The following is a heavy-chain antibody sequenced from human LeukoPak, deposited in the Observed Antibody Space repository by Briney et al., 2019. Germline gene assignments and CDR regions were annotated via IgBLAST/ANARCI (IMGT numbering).Heavy chain of an antibody. Sequence: SETLSLTCTVSGGSISSYYWSWIRQPPGKGLEWIGYIYYSGSTNYNPSLKSRVTISVDASKNQFSLKLSSVTAADTAVYYRAGSYIMVRGVIRVGYYYYGMDVWGKGTTVTVSS. CDR2: IYYSGST. V-gene: IGHV4-59*01. J-gene: IGHJ6*04. CDR3: AGSYIMVRGVIRVGYYYYGMDV. D-gene: IGHD3-10*01. CDR1: GGSISSYY.